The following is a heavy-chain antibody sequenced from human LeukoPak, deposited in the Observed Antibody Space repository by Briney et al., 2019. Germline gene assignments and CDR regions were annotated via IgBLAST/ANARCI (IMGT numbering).Heavy chain of an antibody. CDR3: ATGSGYYYDH. J-gene: IGHJ4*02. D-gene: IGHD3-22*01. Sequence: PGGSLRLSCAAAGFNFRIYGMHWVRQAPGKGLERVAVAYDDGSNQYYADSVKGRFTISKDISKNTLYVQMNSLRAEDTAVYYCATGSGYYYDHWGQGTLVTVSS. CDR2: AYDDGSNQ. V-gene: IGHV3-33*01. CDR1: GFNFRIYG.